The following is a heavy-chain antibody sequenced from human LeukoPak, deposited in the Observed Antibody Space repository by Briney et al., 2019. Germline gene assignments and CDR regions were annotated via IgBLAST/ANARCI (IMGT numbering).Heavy chain of an antibody. CDR2: IYYSGST. CDR3: AREGGVRGVTRMDV. D-gene: IGHD3-10*01. V-gene: IGHV4-30-4*01. Sequence: TLSLXCTDSGGSIGSGDYYWNWIRQPPGKGLEWIGYIYYSGSTYYNPSLKSQITISLDTSKNQFSLKLSSVTAADTAVYYCAREGGVRGVTRMDVWGQGTTVTVSS. CDR1: GGSIGSGDYY. J-gene: IGHJ6*02.